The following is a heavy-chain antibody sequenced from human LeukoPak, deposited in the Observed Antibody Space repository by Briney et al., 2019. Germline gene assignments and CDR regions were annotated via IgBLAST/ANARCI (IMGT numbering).Heavy chain of an antibody. J-gene: IGHJ4*02. CDR3: TRDRGYSTFDF. Sequence: PGGSLRLSCAASGFTFTSYWMSWVRQAPGKGLEWVANINKDDSEEIFVDSVKGRFSISRDNAKRSVFLQMNSLRAEDTAMYYCTRDRGYSTFDFWGQGTLVTVSS. CDR2: INKDDSEE. CDR1: GFTFTSYW. D-gene: IGHD4-11*01. V-gene: IGHV3-7*01.